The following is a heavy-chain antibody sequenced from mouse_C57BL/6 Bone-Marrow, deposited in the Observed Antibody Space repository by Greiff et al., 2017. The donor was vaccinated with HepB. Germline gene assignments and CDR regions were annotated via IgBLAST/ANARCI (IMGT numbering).Heavy chain of an antibody. J-gene: IGHJ4*01. V-gene: IGHV14-3*01. CDR3: ARGFYYGNYVAMDY. CDR2: IDPANGNT. CDR1: GFNIKNTY. Sequence: EVQRVESVAELVRPGASVKLSCTASGFNIKNTYMHWVKQRPEQGLEWIGRIDPANGNTKYAPKFQGKATITADTSSNTAYLQLSSLTSEDTAIYYCARGFYYGNYVAMDYWGQGTSVTVSS. D-gene: IGHD2-1*01.